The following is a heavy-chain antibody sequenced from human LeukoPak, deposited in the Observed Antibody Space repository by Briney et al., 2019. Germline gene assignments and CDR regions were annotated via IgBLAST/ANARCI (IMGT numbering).Heavy chain of an antibody. CDR3: ASEETHGHSSSPRDGFDP. Sequence: ASVKVSCKASGYTFTSYGISWVRQAPGQGLEWMGWISGYNGNTNYAQKLQGRVTMTTDTSTSTAYMELRSLRSDDTAVYYCASEETHGHSSSPRDGFDPWGQGTLVTVSS. V-gene: IGHV1-18*01. CDR1: GYTFTSYG. D-gene: IGHD6-13*01. CDR2: ISGYNGNT. J-gene: IGHJ5*02.